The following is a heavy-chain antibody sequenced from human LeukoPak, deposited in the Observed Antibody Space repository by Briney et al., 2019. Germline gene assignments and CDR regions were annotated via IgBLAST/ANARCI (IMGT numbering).Heavy chain of an antibody. CDR2: INPNSGGT. D-gene: IGHD2-2*01. Sequence: ASVKVSCEASGYTFTGYYMHWVRQAPGQGLEWMGWINPNSGGTNYAQKFQGRVTMTRDTSISTAYMELSRLRSDDTAVYYCARDRGYCSSTSCYEFDPWGQGTLVTVSS. V-gene: IGHV1-2*02. CDR3: ARDRGYCSSTSCYEFDP. CDR1: GYTFTGYY. J-gene: IGHJ5*02.